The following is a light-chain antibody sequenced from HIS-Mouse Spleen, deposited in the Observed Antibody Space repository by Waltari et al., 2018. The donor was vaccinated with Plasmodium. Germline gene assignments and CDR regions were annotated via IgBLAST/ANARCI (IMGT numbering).Light chain of an antibody. J-gene: IGLJ2*01. CDR1: KLGDKY. Sequence: SYELTQPPSVSVSPGQTASITCSGDKLGDKYACWYHQKPGQSPLLVIYQDSKRPSGIPERFSGSNSGNTATLTISGTQAMDEADYYCQAWDSSTVVFGGGTKLTVL. CDR3: QAWDSSTVV. CDR2: QDS. V-gene: IGLV3-1*01.